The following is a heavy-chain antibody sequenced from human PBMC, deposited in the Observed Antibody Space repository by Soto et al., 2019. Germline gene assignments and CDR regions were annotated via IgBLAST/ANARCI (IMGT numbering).Heavy chain of an antibody. J-gene: IGHJ6*02. CDR2: ISYDGSNK. CDR1: GFTFSSYG. V-gene: IGHV3-30*18. Sequence: QVQLVESGGGVVQPGRSLRLSCAASGFTFSSYGMHWVRQAPGKGLEWVAVISYDGSNKYYADSVKGRFTISRDNSKNTLYLQMNSLRAEDTAVYYCAKGLTVVNDGPSSGMDVWGQGTTVTVSS. CDR3: AKGLTVVNDGPSSGMDV. D-gene: IGHD2-15*01.